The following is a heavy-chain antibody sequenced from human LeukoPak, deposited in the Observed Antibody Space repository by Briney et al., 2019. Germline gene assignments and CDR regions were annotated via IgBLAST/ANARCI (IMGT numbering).Heavy chain of an antibody. Sequence: SETLSLTCTVSGGSISSYYWSWIRQPPGKGLEWIGYIYYSGSTNYNPSLKSRVSISVDTSKNQFSLKLSSVTAADTAVYYCAREYSGYDSPAYWGQGTLVTVSS. CDR3: AREYSGYDSPAY. V-gene: IGHV4-59*01. CDR2: IYYSGST. J-gene: IGHJ4*02. CDR1: GGSISSYY. D-gene: IGHD5-12*01.